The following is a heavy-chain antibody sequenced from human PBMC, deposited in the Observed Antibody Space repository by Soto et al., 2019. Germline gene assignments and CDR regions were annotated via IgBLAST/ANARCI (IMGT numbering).Heavy chain of an antibody. V-gene: IGHV4-4*02. J-gene: IGHJ6*02. CDR2: IYHSGST. Sequence: QVQLQESGPGLVKPSGTLSLTCAVSGGSISSSYWWSWVRQPPGKGLEWIGEIYHSGSTNYNTSRKSRVNISVDKSKNQFSLKVTSVTAADTAVYYCARVSGSYYYGMDVWGQGTTVTVSS. CDR1: GGSISSSYW. CDR3: ARVSGSYYYGMDV.